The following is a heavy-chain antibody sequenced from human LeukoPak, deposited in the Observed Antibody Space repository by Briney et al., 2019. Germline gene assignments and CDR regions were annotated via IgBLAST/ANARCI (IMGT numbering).Heavy chain of an antibody. D-gene: IGHD3-22*01. V-gene: IGHV3-21*01. CDR2: ISGGSSYM. Sequence: PGGSLRLSCAVSGFTVSSNFMTWVRQAPGKGLEWVSSISGGSSYMYYADAVKGRFTISRDNAKNSLHLQMNSLRAEDTAVYYCARDSADDSSGYYPFDYWGQGTLVTVSS. CDR3: ARDSADDSSGYYPFDY. J-gene: IGHJ4*02. CDR1: GFTVSSNF.